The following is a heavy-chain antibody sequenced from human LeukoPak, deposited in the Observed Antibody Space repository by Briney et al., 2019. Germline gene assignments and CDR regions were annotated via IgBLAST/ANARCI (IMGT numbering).Heavy chain of an antibody. CDR3: ARHGTIAAAGYFDY. J-gene: IGHJ4*02. V-gene: IGHV4-59*01. CDR1: GGSISSYY. D-gene: IGHD6-13*01. Sequence: SGPTLVRPSEALSLTCTVSGGSISSYYWSWIRQPPGKGLERIGYIYYSGSSNYNPSLKSRVTMLVDTSKNQFSLKLNSVTAADTAVYYCARHGTIAAAGYFDYWGQGSLVTVSS. CDR2: IYYSGSS.